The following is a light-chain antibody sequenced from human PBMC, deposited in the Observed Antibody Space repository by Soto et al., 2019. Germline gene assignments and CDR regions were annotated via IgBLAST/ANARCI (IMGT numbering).Light chain of an antibody. CDR3: QKANSFPIN. V-gene: IGKV1-12*01. CDR2: AAS. CDR1: QGISSW. Sequence: EIQITHSPASVCASVLGRVLGTFRASQGISSWLAWYQKKPGKAPKLLIYAASSLQSGVPSRFSGSGSGTDFTLTISSLQPEDCAIYFCQKANSFPINCGQGTRRAIK. J-gene: IGKJ5*01.